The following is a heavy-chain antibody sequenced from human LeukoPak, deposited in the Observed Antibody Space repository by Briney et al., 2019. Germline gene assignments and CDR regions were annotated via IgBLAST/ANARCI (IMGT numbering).Heavy chain of an antibody. CDR1: GGSFSDDY. CDR2: IYYSGST. Sequence: SETLSLTCAVYGGSFSDDYWSWIRQPPGKGLEWIGYIYYSGSTYYNPSLKSRVTISVDTSKNQFSLKLSSVTAADTAVYYCARYYDSSGYYRNWGQGTLVTVSS. J-gene: IGHJ4*02. CDR3: ARYYDSSGYYRN. D-gene: IGHD3-22*01. V-gene: IGHV4-34*01.